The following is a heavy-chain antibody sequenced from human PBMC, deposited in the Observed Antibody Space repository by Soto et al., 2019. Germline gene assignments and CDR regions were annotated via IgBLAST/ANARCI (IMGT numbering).Heavy chain of an antibody. CDR3: TRDRDGYPKGYFDL. V-gene: IGHV3-21*01. J-gene: IGHJ2*01. CDR2: ISSSSSFT. CDR1: GFSFSSYS. D-gene: IGHD5-12*01. Sequence: EVQLVESGGGLVKPGGSLRLSCAASGFSFSSYSMNWLRQAPGKGLEWVSSISSSSSFTYYADSVKGRLTISRDNAKNSLYLQMNSLRAEDTAVYYCTRDRDGYPKGYFDLWGRGTLVTVSS.